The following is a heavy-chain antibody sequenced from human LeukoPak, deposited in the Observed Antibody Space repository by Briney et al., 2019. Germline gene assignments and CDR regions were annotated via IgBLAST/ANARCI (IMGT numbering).Heavy chain of an antibody. D-gene: IGHD6-6*01. J-gene: IGHJ5*02. V-gene: IGHV4-61*08. CDR2: IRHSGST. Sequence: SETLSLTCTVSGGAVSSGGFHWSWIRQPPGKGLEWIGFIRHSGSTNYNPSLKSRVTISVDTSKNQFSLKLSSVTAADTAVYYCARGSLRYSSSSWGQGTLVTVSS. CDR1: GGAVSSGGFH. CDR3: ARGSLRYSSSS.